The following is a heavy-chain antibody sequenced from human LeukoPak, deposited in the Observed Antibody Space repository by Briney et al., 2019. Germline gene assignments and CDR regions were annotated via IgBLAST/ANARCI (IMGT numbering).Heavy chain of an antibody. J-gene: IGHJ3*02. CDR1: GGTFSSYA. D-gene: IGHD5-24*01. CDR3: ARDGPYRRDGYNFIAFDI. V-gene: IGHV1-69*05. CDR2: IIPIFGTA. Sequence: SVKVSCKASGGTFSSYAISWVRQAPGQGLEWMGRIIPIFGTANYAQKFQGRVTITTDESTSTAYMELSSLRSEDTAVYYCARDGPYRRDGYNFIAFDIWGQGTMATVSS.